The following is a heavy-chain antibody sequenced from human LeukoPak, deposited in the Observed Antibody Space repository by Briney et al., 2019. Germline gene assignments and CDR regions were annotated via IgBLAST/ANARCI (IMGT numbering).Heavy chain of an antibody. Sequence: PSETLSLTCTVSGGSVSGGDCYWRWIRQPPGTGLEWIGYIYYSGSTYYNPSLKSRLTISVDTSKNQFSLKLSSVTAADTAVYFCARTNYGSGSYYSFWGQGTLVTVST. CDR2: IYYSGST. CDR3: ARTNYGSGSYYSF. D-gene: IGHD3-10*01. V-gene: IGHV4-30-4*01. CDR1: GGSVSGGDCY. J-gene: IGHJ4*02.